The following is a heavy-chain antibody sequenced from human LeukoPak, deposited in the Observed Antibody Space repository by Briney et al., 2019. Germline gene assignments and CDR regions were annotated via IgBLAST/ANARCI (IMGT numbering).Heavy chain of an antibody. J-gene: IGHJ6*03. D-gene: IGHD3-3*01. CDR1: GFTFSSYS. CDR2: INWNGGST. Sequence: PGGSLRLSCAASGFTFSSYSMNWVRQAPGKGLEWVSGINWNGGSTGYADSVKGRFTISRDNAKNSLYLQMNSLRAEDTALYYCARENVYYDFWSGYYLRASTMDVWGKGTTVTVSS. V-gene: IGHV3-20*04. CDR3: ARENVYYDFWSGYYLRASTMDV.